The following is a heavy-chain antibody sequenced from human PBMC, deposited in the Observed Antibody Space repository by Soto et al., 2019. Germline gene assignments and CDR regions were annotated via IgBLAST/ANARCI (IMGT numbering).Heavy chain of an antibody. D-gene: IGHD6-6*01. CDR1: GFTFSIYA. V-gene: IGHV3-23*04. Sequence: EVQLVESGGGVVQPGGSLRLSCAASGFTFSIYAMSWARQAPGKGLEWVSVIDASGGTTYTDSVKGRFTISRDNSKNTLYLQMNSLRVEDTAVYYCVRERQLGVWGQGTTVTVSS. CDR2: IDASGGTT. CDR3: VRERQLGV. J-gene: IGHJ6*02.